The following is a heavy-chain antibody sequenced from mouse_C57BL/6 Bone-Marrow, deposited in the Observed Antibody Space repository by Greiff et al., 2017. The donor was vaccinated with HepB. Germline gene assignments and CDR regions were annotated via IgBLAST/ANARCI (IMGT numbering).Heavy chain of an antibody. V-gene: IGHV5-12*01. CDR2: ISNGGGST. CDR1: GFTFSDYY. D-gene: IGHD2-10*02. Sequence: EVNLVESGGGLVQPGGSLKLSCAASGFTFSDYYMYWVRQTPEKRLEWVAYISNGGGSTYYPDTVKGRFTISRDNAKNTLYLQMSRLKSEDTAMYYCARGGVWSPAWFAYWGQGTLVTVSA. J-gene: IGHJ3*01. CDR3: ARGGVWSPAWFAY.